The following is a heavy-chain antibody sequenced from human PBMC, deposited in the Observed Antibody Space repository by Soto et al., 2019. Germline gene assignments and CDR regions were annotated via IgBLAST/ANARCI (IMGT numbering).Heavy chain of an antibody. D-gene: IGHD2-15*01. J-gene: IGHJ3*02. CDR3: ARVFDCRDTNSRLWDAFDI. V-gene: IGHV3-33*01. Sequence: QVQLVESGGGVVQPGRSLRLSCAASGFIFSNYGMHWVRQAPGKGLEWVALIWYDGSNEYYTDSVKGRFTISRDNSKNTLYLQMNSLSAEDTAVYYCARVFDCRDTNSRLWDAFDIWGQGTMVTVSS. CDR2: IWYDGSNE. CDR1: GFIFSNYG.